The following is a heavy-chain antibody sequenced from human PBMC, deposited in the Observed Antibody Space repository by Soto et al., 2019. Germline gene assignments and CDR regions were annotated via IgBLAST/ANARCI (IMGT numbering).Heavy chain of an antibody. J-gene: IGHJ6*02. V-gene: IGHV1-18*01. Sequence: GASVQVSCKASGYTFTSYGISWVRQAPGQGLEWMGWISAYNGNTNYAQKLQGRVTMTTDTSTSTAYMELRSLRSDDTAVYYCARDRAAYYDILRGMDVWGQGTTVTVSS. CDR1: GYTFTSYG. CDR3: ARDRAAYYDILRGMDV. D-gene: IGHD3-9*01. CDR2: ISAYNGNT.